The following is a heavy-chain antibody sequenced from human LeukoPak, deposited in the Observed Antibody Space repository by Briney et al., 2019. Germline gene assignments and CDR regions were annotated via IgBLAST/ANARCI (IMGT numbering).Heavy chain of an antibody. CDR3: ARQGSYDNSGYSFDY. D-gene: IGHD3-22*01. V-gene: IGHV5-51*01. Sequence: GESLKISCKASGYSLINHWIGWVRQMPGKGLDWMGISYPGNADATYSPSFQGQVTISADKSTATVYLQWSSLKASDNAMYYCARQGSYDNSGYSFDYWGQGTLVTVSS. CDR1: GYSLINHW. J-gene: IGHJ4*02. CDR2: SYPGNADA.